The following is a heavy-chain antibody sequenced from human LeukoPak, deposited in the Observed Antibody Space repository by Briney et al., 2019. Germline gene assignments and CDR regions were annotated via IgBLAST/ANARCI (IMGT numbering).Heavy chain of an antibody. CDR3: ASWPEWERVDY. CDR2: IRSDGSNK. Sequence: RGSLRLSSAAPGFTLSTYVMHRVRQAPGKGVGWVAFIRSDGSNKYYADSVKCRFTISRDNSKNMLYLQMNSLRAEDTAVYYCASWPEWERVDYWGQGTLVTVSS. J-gene: IGHJ4*02. V-gene: IGHV3-30*02. D-gene: IGHD1-26*01. CDR1: GFTLSTYV.